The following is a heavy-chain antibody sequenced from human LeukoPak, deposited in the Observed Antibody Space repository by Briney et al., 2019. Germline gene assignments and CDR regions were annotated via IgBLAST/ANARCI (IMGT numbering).Heavy chain of an antibody. Sequence: PSETLSLTCTVSGGSIISSSYYWGWTRLPPGKGLEWTGSTYYSGSTYSNPSLKSRVTISVDTSKNHFSLKLSSVTAADTAVYYCARHYGDSTVDQWGQGTLVTVSS. CDR3: ARHYGDSTVDQ. J-gene: IGHJ4*02. CDR2: TYYSGST. D-gene: IGHD4-17*01. V-gene: IGHV4-39*01. CDR1: GGSIISSSYY.